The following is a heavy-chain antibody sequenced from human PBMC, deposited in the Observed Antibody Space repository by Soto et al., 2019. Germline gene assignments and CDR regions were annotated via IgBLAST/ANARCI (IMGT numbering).Heavy chain of an antibody. V-gene: IGHV1-69*01. Sequence: QVQLVQSGAEVKKPGSSVKVSCKASGGSFGNSAINWVRQTPGQGLGWLGGFIPVYRTLNYAQKFQGRVTITPDESTGTAYMTLSSLASDDTAVYYCATGVIWIGYFTVDSWGQGTRVTVSS. CDR1: GGSFGNSA. CDR2: FIPVYRTL. J-gene: IGHJ4*02. CDR3: ATGVIWIGYFTVDS. D-gene: IGHD3-3*01.